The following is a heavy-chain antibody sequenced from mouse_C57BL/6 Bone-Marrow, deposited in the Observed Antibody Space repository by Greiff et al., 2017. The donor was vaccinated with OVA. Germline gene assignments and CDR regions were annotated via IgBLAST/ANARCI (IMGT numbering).Heavy chain of an antibody. D-gene: IGHD2-2*01. V-gene: IGHV1-50*01. J-gene: IGHJ2*01. Sequence: QVQLQQPGAELVKPGASVKLSCKASGYTFTSYWMQWVKQRPGQGLEWIGEIDPSDSYTNYNQKFKGKATLTVDTSSSTAYMQLSSLTSADSAVYYCARSDGYAPYYFDYWGQGTTLTVSS. CDR3: ARSDGYAPYYFDY. CDR2: IDPSDSYT. CDR1: GYTFTSYW.